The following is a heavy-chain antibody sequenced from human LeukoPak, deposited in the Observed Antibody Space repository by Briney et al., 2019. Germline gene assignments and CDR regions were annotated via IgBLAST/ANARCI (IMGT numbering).Heavy chain of an antibody. CDR1: GGTFSSYA. CDR3: ARSSSVVVIPDY. J-gene: IGHJ4*02. Sequence: SVKVSCTASGGTFSSYAISWVRQAPGQGLEWMGRIIPILGIANYAQKFQGRVTITADKSTSTAYMELSSLRSEDTAVYYCARSSSVVVIPDYWGQGTLVTVSS. D-gene: IGHD3-22*01. CDR2: IIPILGIA. V-gene: IGHV1-69*04.